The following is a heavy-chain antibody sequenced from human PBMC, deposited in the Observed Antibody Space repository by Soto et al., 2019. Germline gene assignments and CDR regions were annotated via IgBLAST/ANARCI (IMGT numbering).Heavy chain of an antibody. V-gene: IGHV1-69*01. J-gene: IGHJ6*04. CDR2: IIPIFGTA. CDR1: GGTFSSYA. Sequence: QVQLVQSGAEVKKPGSSVKVSCKASGGTFSSYAISWVRQAPGQGLEWMGGIIPIFGTANYAQKFRGRVTITADESTSTDYRALAGVGPEDTAVYNCARVPIRGHTYGYYDYYYGMAVWGKGTTVTFAS. D-gene: IGHD3-22*01. CDR3: ARVPIRGHTYGYYDYYYGMAV.